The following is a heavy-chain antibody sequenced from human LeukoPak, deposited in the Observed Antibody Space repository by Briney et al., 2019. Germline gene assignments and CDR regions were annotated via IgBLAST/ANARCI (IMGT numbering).Heavy chain of an antibody. J-gene: IGHJ3*02. CDR2: IYYSGST. V-gene: IGHV4-61*08. CDR1: GGSISSGGYY. CDR3: ARRHINVDTAMVTDAFDI. Sequence: PSQTLSLTCTVSGGSISSGGYYWSWIRQPPGKGLEWIGYIYYSGSTNYNPSLKSRVTISVDTSKNQFSLKLSSVTAADTAVYYCARRHINVDTAMVTDAFDIWGQGTMVTVSS. D-gene: IGHD5-18*01.